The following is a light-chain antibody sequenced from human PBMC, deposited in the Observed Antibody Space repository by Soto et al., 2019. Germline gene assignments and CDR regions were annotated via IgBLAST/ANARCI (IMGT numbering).Light chain of an antibody. CDR3: SARDDSLSGVV. Sequence: QPVLNQPPSTSGTPGQRVTISCSGSSSNIGSNHVYWYQQFPGMAPKLLMYRSDQRPTGVPDRFSGSKSGTSASLAISGLRSDDEADYYCSARDDSLSGVVFGGGTKLTVL. CDR1: SSNIGSNH. V-gene: IGLV1-47*01. CDR2: RSD. J-gene: IGLJ2*01.